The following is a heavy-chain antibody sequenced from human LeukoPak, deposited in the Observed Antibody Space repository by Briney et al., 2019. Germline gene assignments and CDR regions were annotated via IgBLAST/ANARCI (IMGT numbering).Heavy chain of an antibody. D-gene: IGHD4-17*01. CDR1: GFPLSTYA. CDR2: IDNSGTVT. V-gene: IGHV3-23*05. J-gene: IGHJ4*02. CDR3: ATTSTVTANFDN. Sequence: PGGSLRLSCSASGFPLSTYAMSWVRQAPGKGLEWVSAIDNSGTVTYYADSVRGRFTISRDNFKNTLSLQMNSLRAEDTAVYHCATTSTVTANFDNWGQGTLVTVSS.